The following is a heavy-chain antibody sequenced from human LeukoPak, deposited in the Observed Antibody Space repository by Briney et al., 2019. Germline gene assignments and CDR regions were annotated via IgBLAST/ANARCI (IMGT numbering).Heavy chain of an antibody. Sequence: SETLSLTCTVSGGSVSSSYYWGWIRQPPGKGLEWIGSICSGGNICSNPSLESRVTISVDSSRRHFFLQLTSATAADTAVYFCARDGPWKSDYWGQGTLVTVSS. D-gene: IGHD1-1*01. CDR2: ICSGGNI. CDR3: ARDGPWKSDY. CDR1: GGSVSSSYY. J-gene: IGHJ4*02. V-gene: IGHV4-39*02.